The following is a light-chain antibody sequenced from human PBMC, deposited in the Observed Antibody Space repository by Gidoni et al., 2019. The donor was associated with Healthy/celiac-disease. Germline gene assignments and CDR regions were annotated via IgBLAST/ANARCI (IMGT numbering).Light chain of an antibody. CDR1: QSISSW. CDR2: KAS. Sequence: DIQMTQSPSTLSASVGDRDTITCRASQSISSWLAWYQQKPGKAPKLLIYKASSLESGVPSRFSGSGSGTEFTLTISSLQPDDFATYYCQQYNSYSFXHXTKVEIK. CDR3: QQYNSYS. J-gene: IGKJ1*01. V-gene: IGKV1-5*03.